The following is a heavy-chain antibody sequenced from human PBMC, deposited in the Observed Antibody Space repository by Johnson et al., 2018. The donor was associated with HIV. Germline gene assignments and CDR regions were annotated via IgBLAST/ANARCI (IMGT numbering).Heavy chain of an antibody. CDR1: GFTFSSYG. J-gene: IGHJ3*02. CDR2: IRYDGSNK. Sequence: QVQLVESGGGVVQPGASLRLSCAASGFTFSSYGMHWVRQAPGKGLEWVAFIRYDGSNKYYADSVKGRFTISRDNSKNTLYLQMNSLRAEDTAVYYCAKTAAADAFDIWGQGTMVTVSS. V-gene: IGHV3-30*02. CDR3: AKTAAADAFDI. D-gene: IGHD2-2*01.